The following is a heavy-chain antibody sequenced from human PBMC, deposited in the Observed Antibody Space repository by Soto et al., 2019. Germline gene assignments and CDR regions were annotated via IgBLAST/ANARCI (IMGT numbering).Heavy chain of an antibody. D-gene: IGHD3-16*01. Sequence: HPGGSLRLSCLASGFTLGNYWMSWVRQAPGKGLEWVANIKEDGSQQYYVDSVKGRFTISRDNARNSLFLQMDNLRADDTAVYYCVRQQYDFLVDPWGQGTLVTVSS. J-gene: IGHJ5*02. CDR3: VRQQYDFLVDP. CDR2: IKEDGSQQ. V-gene: IGHV3-7*03. CDR1: GFTLGNYW.